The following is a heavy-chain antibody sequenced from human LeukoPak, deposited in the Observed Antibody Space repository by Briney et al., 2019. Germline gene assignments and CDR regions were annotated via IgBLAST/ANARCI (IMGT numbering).Heavy chain of an antibody. CDR3: ARNAADYYDSSGYYEGDWFVP. CDR1: GYTFTSYG. Sequence: ASVKVSCKASGYTFTSYGISWVQQAPGQGVEWVGGISAYNGDTNYAQKLQGRVTMTTATSTSTAYMELRSLRSDDTAVYYCARNAADYYDSSGYYEGDWFVPWGQGTLVTVSS. J-gene: IGHJ5*02. V-gene: IGHV1-18*01. D-gene: IGHD3-22*01. CDR2: ISAYNGDT.